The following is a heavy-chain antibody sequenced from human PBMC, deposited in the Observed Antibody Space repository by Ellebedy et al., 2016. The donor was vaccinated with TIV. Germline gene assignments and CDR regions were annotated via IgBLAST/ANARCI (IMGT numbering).Heavy chain of an antibody. CDR1: RFTFSSSA. V-gene: IGHV3-23*01. D-gene: IGHD3-3*01. CDR2: ISSISGST. Sequence: GGSLRLSCAASRFTFSSSAMSWVRQAPGKGLELVSAISSISGSTYYADSVKGRFTISRDDSKGTLYLQMNSLRAEDTAVYYCAKWGWIGYYDYWGHGTLVTVSS. J-gene: IGHJ4*01. CDR3: AKWGWIGYYDY.